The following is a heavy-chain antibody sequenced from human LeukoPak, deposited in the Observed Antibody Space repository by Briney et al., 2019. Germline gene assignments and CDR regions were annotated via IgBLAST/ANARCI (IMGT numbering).Heavy chain of an antibody. V-gene: IGHV1-69*05. J-gene: IGHJ4*02. Sequence: GASVKVSCKASGGTFSSYAISWVRQAPGQGLEWMGGIIPIFGTANYAQKFQGRVTMTRDTSTSTVYMELSSLRSEDTAVYYCARVFRERYYFDYWGQGTLVTVSS. CDR1: GGTFSSYA. CDR2: IIPIFGTA. CDR3: ARVFRERYYFDY.